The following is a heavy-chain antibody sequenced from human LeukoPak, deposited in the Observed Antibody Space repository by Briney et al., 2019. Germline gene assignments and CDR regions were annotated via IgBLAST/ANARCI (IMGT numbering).Heavy chain of an antibody. J-gene: IGHJ4*02. CDR2: ISNSGSTM. D-gene: IGHD3-10*01. Sequence: GGSLRLSCVASGFTFSSYEMNWVRQAPGKGLEWVSYISNSGSTMYYADSVKGRFTTSRDNAKNSLYLQMNSLRAEDTAVYYCARDWRHRDYGSGSLDYWGQGALVTVSS. V-gene: IGHV3-48*03. CDR1: GFTFSSYE. CDR3: ARDWRHRDYGSGSLDY.